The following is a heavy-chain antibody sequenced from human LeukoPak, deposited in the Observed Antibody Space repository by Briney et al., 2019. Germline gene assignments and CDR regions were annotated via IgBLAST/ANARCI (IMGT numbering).Heavy chain of an antibody. Sequence: GEYLQISSKGSAYSFTTYWIGWVSQMPGKGLEWMGIIYPGDSDSRYSPSFQGQVTFSADKSISTAYLQWSSLKASDTAMYYCARRHRYCSSTSCYVVDYWGQGTLVTVSS. CDR2: IYPGDSDS. D-gene: IGHD2-2*01. CDR3: ARRHRYCSSTSCYVVDY. V-gene: IGHV5-51*01. J-gene: IGHJ4*02. CDR1: AYSFTTYW.